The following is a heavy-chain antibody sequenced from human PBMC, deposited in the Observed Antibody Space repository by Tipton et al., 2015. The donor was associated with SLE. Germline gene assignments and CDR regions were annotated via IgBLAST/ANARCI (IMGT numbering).Heavy chain of an antibody. Sequence: SLRLSCTVSGFTFSNYWMSWVRQAPGKGLEWVADIKQDGSEKYYVDSVKGRYTISRDNAKKSLYLQMNSLRAEDTAVYYCARGEYYYDSSGYPMDVWGQGTTVTVSS. CDR2: IKQDGSEK. D-gene: IGHD3-22*01. CDR1: GFTFSNYW. V-gene: IGHV3-7*01. J-gene: IGHJ6*02. CDR3: ARGEYYYDSSGYPMDV.